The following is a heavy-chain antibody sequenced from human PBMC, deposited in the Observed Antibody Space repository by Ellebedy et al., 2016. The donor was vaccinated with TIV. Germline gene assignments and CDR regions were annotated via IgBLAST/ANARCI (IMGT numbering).Heavy chain of an antibody. V-gene: IGHV5-10-1*01. D-gene: IGHD1-26*01. CDR1: GYSFTSYW. CDR3: ARGGGGSYPPFDY. CDR2: IDPSDSYT. Sequence: GGSLRLXCKGSGYSFTSYWISWVRQMPGKGLEWMGRIDPSDSYTNYSPSFQGHVTISADKSISTAYLQWSSLKASDTAMYYCARGGGGSYPPFDYWGQGTLVTVSS. J-gene: IGHJ4*02.